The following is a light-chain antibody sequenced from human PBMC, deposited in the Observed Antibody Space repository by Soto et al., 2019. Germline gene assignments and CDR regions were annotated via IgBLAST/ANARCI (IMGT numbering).Light chain of an antibody. J-gene: IGKJ4*01. CDR2: GAS. CDR3: QQYGSSPLT. CDR1: QSVSSSY. V-gene: IGKV3-20*01. Sequence: EIVLTQSPGTLSLSPGERATLSCRASQSVSSSYLAWYQQKPGQAPRLLIYGASSRATGIPDRFSGSGSGTDFTLTISRRDPEDFAVYYCQQYGSSPLTFGGGTKVEIK.